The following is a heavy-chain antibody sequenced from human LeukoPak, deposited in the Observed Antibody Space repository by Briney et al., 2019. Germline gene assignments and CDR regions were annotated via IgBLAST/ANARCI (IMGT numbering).Heavy chain of an antibody. D-gene: IGHD2-2*01. CDR3: ASMGYCSSTSCPARGGYYYYMDV. Sequence: SETLSLTCTVSGGSISSSSYYWGWIRQPPGEGLEWIGSIYYSGSTNYNPSLNSRVTISVDTSKNQFSLKLSSVTAAGTAVYYCASMGYCSSTSCPARGGYYYYMDVWGKGTTVTVSS. CDR1: GGSISSSSYY. J-gene: IGHJ6*03. CDR2: IYYSGST. V-gene: IGHV4-39*07.